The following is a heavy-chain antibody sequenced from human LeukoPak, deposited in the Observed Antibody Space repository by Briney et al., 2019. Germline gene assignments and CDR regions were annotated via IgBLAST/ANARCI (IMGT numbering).Heavy chain of an antibody. Sequence: PRGSLSLSRAASLFTLSNAWMRWVRQAPRKGLEWVGRIKRKTDGGTTDHPAPVKGRFTISSDDSKHTLYLQMTSRKTEDTAVYYCTTDRPYCSGGICYSTSYFVYWGEGTLVTVSS. D-gene: IGHD2-15*01. CDR3: TTDRPYCSGGICYSTSYFVY. J-gene: IGHJ4*02. CDR1: LFTLSNAW. V-gene: IGHV3-15*01. CDR2: IKRKTDGGTT.